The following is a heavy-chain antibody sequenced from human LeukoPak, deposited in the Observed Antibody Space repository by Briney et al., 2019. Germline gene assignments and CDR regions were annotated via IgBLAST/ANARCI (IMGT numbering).Heavy chain of an antibody. Sequence: WGALRLSCSASGFTLSRYSMELVRQAPGEGVGWGSSISSSSSYIYYADSVKGRFTISRDNAKNSLYLQMNSLRAEDTAVYYCARGIGSYVPSVFDYWGQGTLVTVSS. CDR3: ARGIGSYVPSVFDY. CDR2: ISSSSSYI. D-gene: IGHD1-26*01. CDR1: GFTLSRYS. J-gene: IGHJ4*02. V-gene: IGHV3-21*01.